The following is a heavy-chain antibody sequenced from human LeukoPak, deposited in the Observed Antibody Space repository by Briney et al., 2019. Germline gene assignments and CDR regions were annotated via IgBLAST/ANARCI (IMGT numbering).Heavy chain of an antibody. J-gene: IGHJ4*02. CDR1: GFTFSSYE. CDR2: ISSSGSTI. V-gene: IGHV3-48*03. CDR3: AAEKEGYYDSSGYLDY. D-gene: IGHD3-22*01. Sequence: PGGSLRLSCAASGFTFSSYEMNWVRQAPGKGLEWVSYISSSGSTIYYADSVKGRFTISRDNAKSSLYLQMNSLRAEDTAVYYCAAEKEGYYDSSGYLDYWGQGTLVTVSS.